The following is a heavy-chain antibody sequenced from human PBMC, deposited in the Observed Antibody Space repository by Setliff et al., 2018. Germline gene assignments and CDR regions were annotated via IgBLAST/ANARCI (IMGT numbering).Heavy chain of an antibody. V-gene: IGHV5-51*01. D-gene: IGHD1-26*01. CDR1: GYIFANYW. J-gene: IGHJ3*02. CDR3: ARGGHYHLDALDI. CDR2: IYPGDSDT. Sequence: GESLKISCQVSGYIFANYWIAWARQMPGKGLEWMGIIYPGDSDTRYSPSFQGQVTISADRSITTAYLQWSSLKASDVAMYYCARGGHYHLDALDIWGQGTLVTVSS.